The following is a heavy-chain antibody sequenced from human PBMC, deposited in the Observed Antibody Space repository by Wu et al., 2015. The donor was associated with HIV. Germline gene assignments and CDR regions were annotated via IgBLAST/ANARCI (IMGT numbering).Heavy chain of an antibody. J-gene: IGHJ6*02. CDR1: GYTLTTSD. V-gene: IGHV1-8*01. Sequence: QVQLVQSGAEVKKPGASVKVSCKASGYTLTTSDLHWVRQASGQGLEWMGWINPSTSHTTYAQNFQGRVTMTRNISINTAYMELNSLRSEDTAVYYCARRGTWGVPFNVIRGGLDVWGQGTTVTVSS. CDR2: INPSTSHT. CDR3: ARRGTWGVPFNVIRGGLDV. D-gene: IGHD1-1*01.